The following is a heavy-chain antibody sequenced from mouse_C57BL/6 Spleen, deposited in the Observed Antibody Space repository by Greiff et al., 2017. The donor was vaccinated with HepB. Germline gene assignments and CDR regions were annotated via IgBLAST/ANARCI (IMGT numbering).Heavy chain of an antibody. CDR2: IHPNSGST. CDR1: GYTFTSYW. Sequence: QVQLKQPGAELVKPGASVKLSCKASGYTFTSYWMHWVKQRPGQGLEWIGMIHPNSGSTNYNEKFKSKATLTVDKSSSTAYMQLSSLTSEDSAVYYCARFDGELLFDYWGQGTTLTVSS. J-gene: IGHJ2*01. V-gene: IGHV1-64*01. CDR3: ARFDGELLFDY. D-gene: IGHD2-3*01.